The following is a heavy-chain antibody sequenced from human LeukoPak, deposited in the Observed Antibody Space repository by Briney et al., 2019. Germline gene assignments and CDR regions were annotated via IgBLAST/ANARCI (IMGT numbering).Heavy chain of an antibody. Sequence: TSETLSLTCTVSGDSISNYWSWIRQPPGKGLEWIGYIYFSGSTIYNPSLKSRVTISGDTPKNQFSLKLSSVTAADTAVYFCARGTLHRYSGSRLYYFDYWGQGTLVTVSS. CDR1: GDSISNY. D-gene: IGHD1-26*01. V-gene: IGHV4-59*01. CDR3: ARGTLHRYSGSRLYYFDY. J-gene: IGHJ4*02. CDR2: IYFSGST.